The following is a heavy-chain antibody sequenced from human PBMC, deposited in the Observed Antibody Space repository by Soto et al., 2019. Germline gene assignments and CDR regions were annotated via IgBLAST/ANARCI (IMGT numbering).Heavy chain of an antibody. CDR2: ISFTGDSR. D-gene: IGHD2-2*01. V-gene: IGHV3-23*01. CDR1: GFNFNAYF. CDR3: AKKSCSSPGCPYGMDV. J-gene: IGHJ6*02. Sequence: GGSLRISFAASGFNFNAYFMNWVRQAPGKGLEWVSIISFTGDSRYYADSVKDRFTISRDNSQNTLYLQMNSLRAEDTAVYYCAKKSCSSPGCPYGMDVWGQGTTVTVSS.